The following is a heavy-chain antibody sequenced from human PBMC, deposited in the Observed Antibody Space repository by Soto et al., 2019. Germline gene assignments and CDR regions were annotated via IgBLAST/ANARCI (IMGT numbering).Heavy chain of an antibody. J-gene: IGHJ4*02. Sequence: GGSLRLSCSASVFTFSDHYMSWIRQAPGKGLEWISYMTPSGSSSSYADSVKGRFTISRDNAKNSLYLQMNSLRAEDTAVYYCARGTDSNGYYYVPPNGDYWGQGTLGTV. CDR1: VFTFSDHY. V-gene: IGHV3-11*04. D-gene: IGHD3-22*01. CDR3: ARGTDSNGYYYVPPNGDY. CDR2: MTPSGSSS.